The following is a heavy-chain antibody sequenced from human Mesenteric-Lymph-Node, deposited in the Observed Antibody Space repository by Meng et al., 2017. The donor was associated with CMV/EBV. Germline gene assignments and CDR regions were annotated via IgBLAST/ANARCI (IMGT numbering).Heavy chain of an antibody. CDR1: GFRFSASA. CDR2: VYSDGSFT. Sequence: GGSLRLSCAASGFRFSASAMSWVRQAPGKGLEWVSVVYSDGSFTNYGDSVKGRFTISRDNSKNTLYLQMNSLRAEDTAVYYCAKDEDYWGQGTLVTVSS. CDR3: AKDEDY. J-gene: IGHJ4*02. V-gene: IGHV3-23*03.